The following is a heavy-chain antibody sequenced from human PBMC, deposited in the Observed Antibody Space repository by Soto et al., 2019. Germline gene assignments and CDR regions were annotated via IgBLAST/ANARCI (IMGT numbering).Heavy chain of an antibody. CDR1: GGSITRRSSY. CDR3: ATTRGLAVGGSFDY. Sequence: LSLTCIVSGGSITRRSSYWAWIRQPPGKGLEWVGTFYDGNTYHNPSLRSRITIAVDTSKNQFSLKLNSVAAADTAFYYCATTRGLAVGGSFDYWGQGMLVSVS. CDR2: FYDGNT. V-gene: IGHV4-39*01. D-gene: IGHD3-10*01. J-gene: IGHJ4*02.